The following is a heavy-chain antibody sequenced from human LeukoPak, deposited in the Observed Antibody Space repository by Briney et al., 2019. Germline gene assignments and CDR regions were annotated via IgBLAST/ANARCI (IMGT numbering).Heavy chain of an antibody. D-gene: IGHD6-13*01. J-gene: IGHJ4*02. V-gene: IGHV4-59*01. Sequence: SETLSLTCTVSGGSISSYYWSWIRQPPGKGLEWIGYIYYSGSTNYNPSLKSRVTISVDTSKNQFSLKLSSVTAADTAVYYCARVSSGYSSRGFDYWGQGTLVTVSS. CDR2: IYYSGST. CDR3: ARVSSGYSSRGFDY. CDR1: GGSISSYY.